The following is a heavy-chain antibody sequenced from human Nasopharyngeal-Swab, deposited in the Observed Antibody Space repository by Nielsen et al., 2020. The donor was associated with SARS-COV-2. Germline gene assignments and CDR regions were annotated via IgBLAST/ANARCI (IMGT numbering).Heavy chain of an antibody. V-gene: IGHV3-7*01. CDR3: ARDLPTYSDWFDP. D-gene: IGHD2-21*01. CDR1: GFTFDDYG. Sequence: GESLKISCAASGFTFDDYGMSWVRQAPGKGLEWVANIKQDGSEKYYVDSVKGRFTISRDNAKNSLYLQMNSLRAEDTAVYYCARDLPTYSDWFDPWGQGTLVTVSS. CDR2: IKQDGSEK. J-gene: IGHJ5*02.